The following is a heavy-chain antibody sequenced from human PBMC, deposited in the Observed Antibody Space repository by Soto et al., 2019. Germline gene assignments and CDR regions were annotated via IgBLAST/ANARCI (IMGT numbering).Heavy chain of an antibody. Sequence: HPGGSLRLSCAASGFTVDDYAMHWVRQAPGKGLEWVSGISWNSETIDYADSVKGRFTISRDNAKSSLFLQMNSLRPDDTALYYCAKDIKWGGMTTIHYFDSWGQGTLVTVSS. V-gene: IGHV3-9*01. CDR1: GFTVDDYA. D-gene: IGHD4-17*01. CDR2: ISWNSETI. J-gene: IGHJ4*02. CDR3: AKDIKWGGMTTIHYFDS.